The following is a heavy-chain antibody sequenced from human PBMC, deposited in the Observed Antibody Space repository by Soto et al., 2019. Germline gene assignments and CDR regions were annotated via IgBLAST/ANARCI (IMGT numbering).Heavy chain of an antibody. CDR1: GFTFSNAW. CDR3: ARADYGGNWADV. Sequence: EVQLVESGGGLVKPGGSLRLSCAASGFTFSNAWMSWVRQAPGKGLEWVGRIKSKTDGGTTDYAAPVKGRFTISRDDSKNTLYLQMNSLKTEDTAVYYCARADYGGNWADVWGQGTTVTVSS. J-gene: IGHJ6*02. D-gene: IGHD4-17*01. V-gene: IGHV3-15*01. CDR2: IKSKTDGGTT.